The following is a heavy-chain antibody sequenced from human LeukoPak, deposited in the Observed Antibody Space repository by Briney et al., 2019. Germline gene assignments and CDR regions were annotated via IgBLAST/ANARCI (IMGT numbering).Heavy chain of an antibody. V-gene: IGHV3-48*01. Sequence: GRSLRLSCAASGFTFSAYSMNWVRQAPGKGLEWISYIGISSGNTKYADSVKGRFTISGDKAKNSLYLQMNSLRVEDTAVYYCARDYKYAFDNWGQGTLVTVSS. CDR3: ARDYKYAFDN. CDR2: IGISSGNT. J-gene: IGHJ4*02. D-gene: IGHD5-24*01. CDR1: GFTFSAYS.